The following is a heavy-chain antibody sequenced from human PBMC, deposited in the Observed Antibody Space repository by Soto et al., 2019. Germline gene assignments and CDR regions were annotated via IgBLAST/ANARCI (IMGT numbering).Heavy chain of an antibody. J-gene: IGHJ4*02. CDR3: AKPYYYDSSGYPDY. CDR1: GFTFSSYG. V-gene: IGHV3-30*02. D-gene: IGHD3-22*01. CDR2: IWYDGSNK. Sequence: GGSLRLSXAASGFTFSSYGMHWVRQAPGKGLEWVAVIWYDGSNKYYADSVKGRFTISRDNSKNTLYLQMNSLRAEDTAVYYCAKPYYYDSSGYPDYWGQGTLVTVSS.